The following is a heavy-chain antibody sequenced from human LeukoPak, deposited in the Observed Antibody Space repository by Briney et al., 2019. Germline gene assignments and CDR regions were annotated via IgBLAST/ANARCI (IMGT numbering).Heavy chain of an antibody. V-gene: IGHV3-30*18. D-gene: IGHD3-9*01. J-gene: IGHJ4*02. Sequence: GGSLRLSCAASGFTFSSYGMHWVRQAPGKGLEWVAVISYDGSNKYYADSVKGRFTISRDNSKNTLYLQMNSLRAEDTAVYYCAKVYGSRYFDSLSYWGQGTLVTVSS. CDR1: GFTFSSYG. CDR3: AKVYGSRYFDSLSY. CDR2: ISYDGSNK.